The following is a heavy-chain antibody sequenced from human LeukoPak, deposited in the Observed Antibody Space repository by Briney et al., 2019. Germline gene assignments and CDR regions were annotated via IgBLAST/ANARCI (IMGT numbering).Heavy chain of an antibody. D-gene: IGHD6-19*01. CDR3: AGGPYSSAFSN. CDR2: IYSGGST. J-gene: IGHJ4*02. CDR1: GFTVSSNY. V-gene: IGHV3-53*01. Sequence: GGSLRLSCAASGFTVSSNYMSWVRQAPGKGREWVSVIYSGGSTYYADSVKGRFTISRDNSKNTLYLQMNSLRAEDTAVYYCAGGPYSSAFSNWGQGTLVTVSS.